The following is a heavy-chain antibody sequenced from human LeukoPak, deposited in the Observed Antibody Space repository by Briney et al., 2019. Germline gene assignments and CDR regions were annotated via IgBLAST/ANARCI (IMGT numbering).Heavy chain of an antibody. D-gene: IGHD4-23*01. CDR3: TSLLDSGDYDGVRPNDY. V-gene: IGHV3-73*01. CDR1: GFTFSGSA. J-gene: IGHJ4*02. Sequence: GGSLRLSCAASGFTFSGSAMHWVRQASGKGLEWVGRIRSIANNYATAYAASVEGRFTISRDDSRNTAYLQMNSLRTEDTAVYYCTSLLDSGDYDGVRPNDYWGQGTLVTVSS. CDR2: IRSIANNYAT.